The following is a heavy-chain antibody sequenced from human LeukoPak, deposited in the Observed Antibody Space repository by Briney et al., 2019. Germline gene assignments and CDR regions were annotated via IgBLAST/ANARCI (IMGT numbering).Heavy chain of an antibody. D-gene: IGHD3-10*01. CDR1: GGSISSGSYY. J-gene: IGHJ4*02. V-gene: IGHV4-61*02. Sequence: SETLSLTCTVSGGSISSGSYYWSWIRQPAGKGLEWIGRIYTSGSTNYNPSLKSRVTISVDTSKNQFSLKLSSVTAADTAVYYCARGSGGSGSYYLDYWGQGTLVTVSS. CDR2: IYTSGST. CDR3: ARGSGGSGSYYLDY.